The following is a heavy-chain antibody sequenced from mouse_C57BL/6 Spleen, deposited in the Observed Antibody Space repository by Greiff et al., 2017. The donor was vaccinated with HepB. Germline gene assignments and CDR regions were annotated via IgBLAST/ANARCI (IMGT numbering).Heavy chain of an antibody. Sequence: QVQLQQSGAELARPGASVKLSCKASGYTFTSYGISWVKQRTGQGLEWIGEIYPRSGNTYYNEKFKGKATLTADKSSSTAYMELRSLTSEDSAVYFCARGYYYGSSYVRDYWGQGTTLTVSS. CDR1: GYTFTSYG. J-gene: IGHJ2*01. CDR2: IYPRSGNT. D-gene: IGHD1-1*01. CDR3: ARGYYYGSSYVRDY. V-gene: IGHV1-81*01.